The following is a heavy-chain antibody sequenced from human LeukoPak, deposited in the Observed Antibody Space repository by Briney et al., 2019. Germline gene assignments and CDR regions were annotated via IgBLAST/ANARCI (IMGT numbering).Heavy chain of an antibody. CDR1: GFTFTNYW. Sequence: GGSLRLSRAASGFTFTNYWMSWVRQAPGKGLEWVANIKKDGSEKNYVDSVRGRFTISRDNAENSLHLQMNSLRAEDTAVYYCAKDTWEFDYWGQGALVTVSS. CDR3: AKDTWEFDY. CDR2: IKKDGSEK. J-gene: IGHJ4*02. D-gene: IGHD1-26*01. V-gene: IGHV3-7*01.